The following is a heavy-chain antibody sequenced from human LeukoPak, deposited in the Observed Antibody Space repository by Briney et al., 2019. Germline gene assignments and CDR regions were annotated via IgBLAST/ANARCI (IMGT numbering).Heavy chain of an antibody. J-gene: IGHJ4*02. CDR1: GGSISSSSYY. V-gene: IGHV4-39*07. CDR3: ARGVRLINSWPLDY. Sequence: SETLSLTCTVSGGSISSSSYYWGWIRQPPGKGLEWIGSIYYSGSTNYNPSLKSRVTISVDTSKNQFSLKLTSVTAADTAVYYCARGVRLINSWPLDYWGQGTLVTVSS. CDR2: IYYSGST. D-gene: IGHD6-13*01.